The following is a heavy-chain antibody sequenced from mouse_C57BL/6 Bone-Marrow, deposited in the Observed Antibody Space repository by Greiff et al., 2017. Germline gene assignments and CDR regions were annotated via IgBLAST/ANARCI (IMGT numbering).Heavy chain of an antibody. Sequence: QVQLKQPGPELVKPGASVKLSCKASGYTFTKYWMHWVKQRPGQCLEWIGMMHPNGGSPGYNEKFKSEATLSVDKSSRTAYRELSSLTSEDSAVYYCARSYDYDDYAMDYWGQGTSVTVSS. CDR3: ARSYDYDDYAMDY. V-gene: IGHV1-64*01. CDR1: GYTFTKYW. CDR2: MHPNGGSP. J-gene: IGHJ4*01. D-gene: IGHD2-4*01.